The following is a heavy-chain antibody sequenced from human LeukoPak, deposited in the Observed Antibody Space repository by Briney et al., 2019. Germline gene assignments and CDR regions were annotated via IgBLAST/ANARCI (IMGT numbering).Heavy chain of an antibody. D-gene: IGHD1-26*01. J-gene: IGHJ4*02. CDR3: ARDRPVGANYFDY. Sequence: GRSLRLSCAASGFTFSSYGMHWVRQAPGKGLEWVAVISYDGSNKYYADSVKGRFTISRDNSKNTLYLQINSLRPEDTAVYYCARDRPVGANYFDYWGQGTLVTVSS. V-gene: IGHV3-30*03. CDR1: GFTFSSYG. CDR2: ISYDGSNK.